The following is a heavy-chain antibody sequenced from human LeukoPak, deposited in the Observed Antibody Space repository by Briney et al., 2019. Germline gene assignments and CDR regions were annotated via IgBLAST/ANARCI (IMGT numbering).Heavy chain of an antibody. CDR1: GFTFDDYG. V-gene: IGHV3-20*04. J-gene: IGHJ3*02. CDR2: INWNGGST. Sequence: GGSLRLSCAASGFTFDDYGMSWVRQAPGKGLEWVSGINWNGGSTGYADSVKGRFTISRDNAKNSLYLQMNSLRAEDTALYYWARGSSEPATQLWVCFDIWGQGTMVTVSS. CDR3: ARGSSEPATQLWVCFDI. D-gene: IGHD5-18*01.